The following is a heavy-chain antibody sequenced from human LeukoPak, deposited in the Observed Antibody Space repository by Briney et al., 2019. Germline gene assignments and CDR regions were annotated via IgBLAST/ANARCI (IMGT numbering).Heavy chain of an antibody. CDR2: ISSGGTKT. D-gene: IGHD4-17*01. V-gene: IGHV3-23*03. Sequence: PGGSLRLSCAASGFTFSSYAMTWVRQAPGKGLEWVSSISSGGTKTYYADSVKGRFTVSRDTSKNTLYLQMNNLGVEDTALYYCANGSLDLRDYFDYWGQGALVTVSS. J-gene: IGHJ4*02. CDR1: GFTFSSYA. CDR3: ANGSLDLRDYFDY.